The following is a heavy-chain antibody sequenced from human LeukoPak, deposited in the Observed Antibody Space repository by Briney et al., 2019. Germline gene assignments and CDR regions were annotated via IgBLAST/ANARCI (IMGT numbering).Heavy chain of an antibody. CDR2: IKSKTDGGTT. D-gene: IGHD3-3*01. Sequence: GGSLRLSCAASGFTFDNTWMNWVRQAPGKGLEWVGRIKSKTDGGTTDYAAPVNGIFTISRDDSKNTLYLQMNSLKTENTAVYYCTRGLFGVGNDAFDIWGEGTMVTVSS. V-gene: IGHV3-15*01. CDR3: TRGLFGVGNDAFDI. J-gene: IGHJ3*02. CDR1: GFTFDNTW.